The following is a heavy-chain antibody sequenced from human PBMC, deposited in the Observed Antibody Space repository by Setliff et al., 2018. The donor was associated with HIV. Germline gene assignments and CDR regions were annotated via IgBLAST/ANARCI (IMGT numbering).Heavy chain of an antibody. D-gene: IGHD6-19*01. CDR2: INPGGGTT. Sequence: GASVKVSCKASGYIFTNYYVHWVRQAPGQGLEWMGIINPGGGTTSYPRKFRDKVNLTRDTSTSTVYMELTYLTSEDTAVYYCARAPPYSTGWGLDYWGQGTLVTVSS. J-gene: IGHJ4*02. CDR3: ARAPPYSTGWGLDY. CDR1: GYIFTNYY. V-gene: IGHV1-46*01.